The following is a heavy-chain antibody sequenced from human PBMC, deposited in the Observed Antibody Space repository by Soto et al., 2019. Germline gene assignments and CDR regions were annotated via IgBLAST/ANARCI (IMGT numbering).Heavy chain of an antibody. Sequence: PSETLSLTCAVYGGSFSGYYWSWIRQPPGKWLEWIGEINHSGSTNYNPSLKSRVTISVDTSKNQFSLKLSSVTAADTAVYYCARGLRVAAVIYMGYYYYGMDVWGQGXTVTVYS. CDR1: GGSFSGYY. J-gene: IGHJ6*02. CDR3: ARGLRVAAVIYMGYYYYGMDV. V-gene: IGHV4-34*01. D-gene: IGHD6-13*01. CDR2: INHSGST.